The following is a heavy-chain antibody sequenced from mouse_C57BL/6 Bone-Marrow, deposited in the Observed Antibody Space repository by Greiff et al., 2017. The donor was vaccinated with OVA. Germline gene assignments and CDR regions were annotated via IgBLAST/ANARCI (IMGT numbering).Heavy chain of an antibody. CDR1: GYTFTDYY. Sequence: EVQLQQSGPELVKPGASVKISCKASGYTFTDYYMNWVKQSHGKSLEWIGDINPNNGGTSYNQKFKGKATLTVDKSSSTAYMELRSLTSEDSAVYYCAIHGYGSWFAYWGQGTLVTVSA. CDR2: INPNNGGT. D-gene: IGHD2-2*01. CDR3: AIHGYGSWFAY. V-gene: IGHV1-26*01. J-gene: IGHJ3*01.